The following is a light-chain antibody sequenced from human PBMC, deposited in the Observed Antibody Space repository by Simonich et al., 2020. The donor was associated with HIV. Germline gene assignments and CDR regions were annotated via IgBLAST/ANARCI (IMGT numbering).Light chain of an antibody. J-gene: IGLJ3*02. CDR1: SSAVGRYNL. V-gene: IGLV2-23*01. Sequence: QSALTQPASVSGSPGQSLTFSCTGTSSAVGRYNLVSWYQQHPGTAPKLMIYDGSKRTSGVSNRFSGSKSGNTASLTISGLQAEDEADYYCCSYAGSSTWVFGGGTKLTVL. CDR3: CSYAGSSTWV. CDR2: DGS.